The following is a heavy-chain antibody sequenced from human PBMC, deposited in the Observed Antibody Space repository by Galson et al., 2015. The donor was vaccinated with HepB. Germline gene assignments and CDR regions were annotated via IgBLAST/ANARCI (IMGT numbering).Heavy chain of an antibody. CDR3: ASRVVPAAMFSEKIDAFDI. Sequence: TLSLTCTVSGGSISSGSYYWSWIRQPAGKGLEWIGRIYTSGGTNYNPSLKSRVTMSVDTSKNQFSLKLSSVTAADTAVYYCASRVVPAAMFSEKIDAFDIWGQGTMVTVSS. CDR1: GGSISSGSYY. D-gene: IGHD2-2*01. V-gene: IGHV4-61*02. CDR2: IYTSGGT. J-gene: IGHJ3*02.